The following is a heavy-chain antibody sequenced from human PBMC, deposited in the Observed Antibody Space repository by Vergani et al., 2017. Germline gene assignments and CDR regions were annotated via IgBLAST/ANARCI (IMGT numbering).Heavy chain of an antibody. CDR3: ARVSWSYSPAEYFQH. Sequence: QVQLVQSGAEVKKPGASVKVSCKASGYTFTSYYVHWVRQAPGQGLEWMGIINPSGGSTSYEQKFPGRVTMTRDTSTSTVYRELSSLRSDDTAVYYCARVSWSYSPAEYFQHWGQGTLVIVSS. CDR1: GYTFTSYY. D-gene: IGHD1-26*01. J-gene: IGHJ1*01. V-gene: IGHV1-46*01. CDR2: INPSGGST.